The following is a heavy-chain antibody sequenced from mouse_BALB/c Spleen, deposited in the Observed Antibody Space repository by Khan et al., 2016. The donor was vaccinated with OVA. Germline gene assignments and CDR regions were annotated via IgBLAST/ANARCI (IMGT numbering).Heavy chain of an antibody. V-gene: IGHV1-4*01. D-gene: IGHD2-14*01. CDR2: INPSNGYT. CDR3: VRDGAYHRNDGWFAY. J-gene: IGHJ3*01. Sequence: QVQLQQPGAELARPGASVKMSCEASGYTFTSYTIHWIKKRPGQGLEWIGYINPSNGYTNYNQKFKDKATLTTDKSSTTAYLQLSSLTSDDSAVYNCVRDGAYHRNDGWFAYWGQGTLVTVSA. CDR1: GYTFTSYT.